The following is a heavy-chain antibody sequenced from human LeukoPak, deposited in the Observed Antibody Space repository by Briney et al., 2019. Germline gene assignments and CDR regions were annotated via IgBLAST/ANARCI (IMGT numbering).Heavy chain of an antibody. Sequence: GGSLRLSCAASGFTVSSNYMSWVRQAPGKGLEWVSVIYSGGSTYYADSVKGRFTISRDNSKNTLYLQMNSLRAEDTATYYCAKVGPSTVTRDYWGQGTLVTISS. D-gene: IGHD4-17*01. CDR1: GFTVSSNY. CDR2: IYSGGST. V-gene: IGHV3-53*01. CDR3: AKVGPSTVTRDY. J-gene: IGHJ4*02.